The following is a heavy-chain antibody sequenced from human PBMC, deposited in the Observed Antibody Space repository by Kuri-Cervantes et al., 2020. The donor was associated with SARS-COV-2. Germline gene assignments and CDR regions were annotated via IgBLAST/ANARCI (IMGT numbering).Heavy chain of an antibody. D-gene: IGHD1-1*01. CDR1: GFTFSSYG. CDR3: AKDRTKQRLGWFDP. J-gene: IGHJ5*02. Sequence: GGSLRLSCAASGFTFSSYGMHWVRQAPGKGLEWVAFIRYDGSNKYYADSVKGRFTISRDNSKNTLYLQMNSLRAEDTAVYYCAKDRTKQRLGWFDPWGQGTLVTVSS. V-gene: IGHV3-30*02. CDR2: IRYDGSNK.